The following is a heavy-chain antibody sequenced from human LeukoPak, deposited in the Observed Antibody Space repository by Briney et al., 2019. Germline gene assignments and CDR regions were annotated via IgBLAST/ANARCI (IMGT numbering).Heavy chain of an antibody. Sequence: GGSLRLSCAASGFTFSTYAMSWVRQAPGKGPEWVSTISDSGANTYYADSVRGRFTISRDNSKNTLYLQKNSLRADDTAIYYCAKSMTLQWRGFFDLWGRGTHVTVSS. CDR2: ISDSGANT. CDR1: GFTFSTYA. D-gene: IGHD6-19*01. V-gene: IGHV3-23*01. J-gene: IGHJ2*01. CDR3: AKSMTLQWRGFFDL.